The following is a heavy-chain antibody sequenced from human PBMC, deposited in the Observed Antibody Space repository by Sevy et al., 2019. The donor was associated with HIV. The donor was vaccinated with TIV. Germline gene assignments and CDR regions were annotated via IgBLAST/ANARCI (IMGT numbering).Heavy chain of an antibody. CDR3: ARGSDTAMVTIYYFDY. J-gene: IGHJ4*02. V-gene: IGHV4-31*03. Sequence: SETLSLTCTVSGGTISSGGYYWSRIRQHPGKGLEWIGYIYDSGSTYYNPSLKSRVTLSVDTSKNQFSLKLSSVTAADTAVYYCARGSDTAMVTIYYFDYWGQGTLVTVSS. D-gene: IGHD5-18*01. CDR2: IYDSGST. CDR1: GGTISSGGYY.